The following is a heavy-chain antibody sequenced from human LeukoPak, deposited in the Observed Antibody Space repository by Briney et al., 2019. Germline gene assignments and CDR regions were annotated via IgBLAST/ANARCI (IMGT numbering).Heavy chain of an antibody. V-gene: IGHV4-59*01. CDR2: IYYSGST. Sequence: SETLSLTCTVSGGSINNYYWSWIRQPPGKGLEWIGYIYYSGSTKYNPSLKSRVTMSVDTSKNQFSLKLSSVTAADTAVYYCARSRAFNSGAFDPWGQGSLVTVSS. J-gene: IGHJ5*02. CDR3: ARSRAFNSGAFDP. CDR1: GGSINNYY. D-gene: IGHD1-26*01.